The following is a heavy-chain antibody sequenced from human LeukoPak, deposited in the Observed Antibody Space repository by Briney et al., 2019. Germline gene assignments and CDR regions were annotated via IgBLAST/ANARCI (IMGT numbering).Heavy chain of an antibody. CDR2: IYYSGST. J-gene: IGHJ3*02. V-gene: IGHV4-59*01. D-gene: IGHD1-26*01. Sequence: SETLSLTCTVSGGSISSYYWSWIRQPPGKGLEWIGYIYYSGSTNYNPSLKSRVTISVDTSKNQFSLKLSSVTAADTAVYYCARDYRYSGSNARRAFDIWGQGTMVTVSS. CDR3: ARDYRYSGSNARRAFDI. CDR1: GGSISSYY.